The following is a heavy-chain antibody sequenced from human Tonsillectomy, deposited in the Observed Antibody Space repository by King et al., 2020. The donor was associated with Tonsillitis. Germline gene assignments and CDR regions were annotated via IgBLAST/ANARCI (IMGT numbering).Heavy chain of an antibody. CDR1: GYTFTGYY. J-gene: IGHJ4*02. CDR3: ARDSELWFGENDY. V-gene: IGHV1-2*02. CDR2: INPNSGGT. Sequence: QLVQSGAEVKKPGASVKVSCKASGYTFTGYYMHWVRQAPGQGLEWLGWINPNSGGTNYAQKFQGRVTMTRDTSISTAYMELRRLRSDDTAVYYCARDSELWFGENDYWGQGTLVTVSS. D-gene: IGHD3-10*01.